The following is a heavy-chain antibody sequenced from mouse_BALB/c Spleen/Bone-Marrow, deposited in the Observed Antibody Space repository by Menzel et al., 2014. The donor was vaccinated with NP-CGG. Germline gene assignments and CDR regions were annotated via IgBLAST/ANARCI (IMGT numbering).Heavy chain of an antibody. Sequence: QVQLQQSGAELVRPGASVQLSCKASGYTFTSYWMSWVKQRPVQGLKWIGRIDPYDSETDYNQKFKDKAILTVDKSSSTAYMQLSSLTSEDSAVYYCARWDHFHWFFDVWGAGTTVTVSS. CDR1: GYTFTSYW. J-gene: IGHJ1*01. CDR3: ARWDHFHWFFDV. D-gene: IGHD1-2*01. V-gene: IGHV1-52*01. CDR2: IDPYDSET.